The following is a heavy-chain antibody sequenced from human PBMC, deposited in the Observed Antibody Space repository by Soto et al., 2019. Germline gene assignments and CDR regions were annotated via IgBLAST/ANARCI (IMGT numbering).Heavy chain of an antibody. CDR1: GYTFTSYG. CDR3: ARDVGIVGATAFDC. Sequence: QVQLVQSGAEVKKPGASVKVSCKASGYTFTSYGISWVRQAPGQGLEWMGWISAYNGNTNYAQKLQGRVTMTTDTATSTAGMELRSLRSDDTAVYYWARDVGIVGATAFDCWGQGTLVTVSS. V-gene: IGHV1-18*01. D-gene: IGHD1-26*01. J-gene: IGHJ4*02. CDR2: ISAYNGNT.